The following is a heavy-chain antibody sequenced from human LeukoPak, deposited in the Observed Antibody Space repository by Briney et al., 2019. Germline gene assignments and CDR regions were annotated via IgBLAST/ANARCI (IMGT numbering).Heavy chain of an antibody. V-gene: IGHV3-43*02. Sequence: QPGGSLRLSCAASGFTFDNYAMHWVRQAPGKGLELVPLISGDGGSTYYADSVKGRFTISRDNSKNSLYLQMNSLRPAATALYYCAITYYDFWSGYSDYYYYGMDVWGQGTTVTVSS. CDR2: ISGDGGST. D-gene: IGHD3-3*01. CDR1: GFTFDNYA. CDR3: AITYYDFWSGYSDYYYYGMDV. J-gene: IGHJ6*02.